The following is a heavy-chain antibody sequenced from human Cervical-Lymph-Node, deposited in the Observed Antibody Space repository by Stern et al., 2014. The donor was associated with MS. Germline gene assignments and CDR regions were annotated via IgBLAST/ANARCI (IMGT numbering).Heavy chain of an antibody. CDR2: ISSSRSHI. J-gene: IGHJ3*02. D-gene: IGHD3-22*01. CDR1: GFTFSGYS. V-gene: IGHV3-21*01. CDR3: ARDRTSSGPDAFDI. Sequence: EVQLVESGGGLVKPGGSLRLSCAASGFTFSGYSMNWVRQAPGKGLEWVSSISSSRSHIYSADSVNGRFTISRDNAKNSLYLQMNSLRAEDTAVYYCARDRTSSGPDAFDIWGQGTMVTVSS.